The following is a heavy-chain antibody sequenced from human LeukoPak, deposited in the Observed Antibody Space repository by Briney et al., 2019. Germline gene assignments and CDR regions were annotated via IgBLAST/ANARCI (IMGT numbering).Heavy chain of an antibody. V-gene: IGHV3-48*01. CDR2: SFRSGDSR. CDR1: GFTFSGYS. Sequence: GGSLRLSCAASGFTFSGYSMNWVRQAPGKGLKWVSYSFRSGDSRHYADSVKGRFTISRDNVKNSLFLQMNSLRAEDTAVYYCARILDYTHDYWGQGTLVTVSS. CDR3: ARILDYTHDY. J-gene: IGHJ4*02. D-gene: IGHD3-16*01.